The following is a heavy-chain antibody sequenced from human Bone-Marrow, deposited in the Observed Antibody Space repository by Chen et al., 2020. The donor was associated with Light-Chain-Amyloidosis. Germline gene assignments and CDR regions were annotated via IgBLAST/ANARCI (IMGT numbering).Heavy chain of an antibody. J-gene: IGHJ4*02. CDR1: GGSFSGYY. V-gene: IGHV4-34*01. Sequence: VQREKGGEGGLKPAETLSLTCAVYGGSFSGYYWSWIRQPPGKGLEWIGEINHSGSTNYNPSLKSRVTISVDTSKNQFSLSLLSVTAASTAVYYCAMARGYSYGPYFDYWGQGTLVTVSS. D-gene: IGHD5-18*01. CDR3: AMARGYSYGPYFDY. CDR2: INHSGST.